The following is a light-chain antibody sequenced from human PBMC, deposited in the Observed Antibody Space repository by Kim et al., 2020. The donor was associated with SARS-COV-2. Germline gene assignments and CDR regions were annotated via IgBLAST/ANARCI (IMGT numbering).Light chain of an antibody. J-gene: IGKJ5*01. CDR3: QPRSNWPRST. Sequence: EIVLTQSPATLSLSPGERATLSCRASQSVSSYLAWYQQKPGQAPRLLIYDASNRATGIPARFSGSGSGTDFTLTISSLEPEDFAVYYCQPRSNWPRSTFGQVTRLEIK. CDR1: QSVSSY. CDR2: DAS. V-gene: IGKV3-11*01.